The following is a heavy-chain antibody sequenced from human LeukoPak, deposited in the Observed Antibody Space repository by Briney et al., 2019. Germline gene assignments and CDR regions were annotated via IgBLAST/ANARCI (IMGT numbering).Heavy chain of an antibody. CDR1: GFTFSSYA. D-gene: IGHD1-14*01. Sequence: PGGSLRLSCAASGFTFSSYAMSWVRQAPGKGLKWVSAISGSGGSTYYADSVKGRFTISRDNSKNTLYLQMNSLRAEDTAVYYCAKDKYETPGEPDYWGQGTLVTVSS. J-gene: IGHJ4*02. CDR2: ISGSGGST. V-gene: IGHV3-23*01. CDR3: AKDKYETPGEPDY.